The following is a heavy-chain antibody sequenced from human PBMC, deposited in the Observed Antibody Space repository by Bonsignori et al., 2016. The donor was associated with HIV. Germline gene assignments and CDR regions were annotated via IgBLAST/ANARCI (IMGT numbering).Heavy chain of an antibody. CDR2: IYHSGST. Sequence: SETLSLTCAVSGGSISSGGYSWSWIRQPPGKGLEWIGYIYHSGSTYYNPSLKSRVTISVDRSKNQFSLKLSSVTAADTAVYYCARGWPYDSSGYIDYWGQGTLVTVSS. V-gene: IGHV4-30-2*01. CDR3: ARGWPYDSSGYIDY. J-gene: IGHJ4*02. CDR1: GGSISSGGYS. D-gene: IGHD3-22*01.